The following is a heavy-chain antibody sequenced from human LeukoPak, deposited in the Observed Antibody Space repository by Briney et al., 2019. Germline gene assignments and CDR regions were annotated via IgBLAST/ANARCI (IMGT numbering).Heavy chain of an antibody. CDR3: ARDPRIYCSGGSCYSHYFDY. CDR1: GFTFSSYE. J-gene: IGHJ4*02. CDR2: ISSSGSTI. D-gene: IGHD2-15*01. V-gene: IGHV3-48*03. Sequence: PGGSLRLPCAASGFTFSSYEMNWVRQAPGKGLEWVSYISSSGSTIYYADSVKGRFTISRDNAKNSLYLQMNSLRAEDTAVYYCARDPRIYCSGGSCYSHYFDYWGQGTLVTVSS.